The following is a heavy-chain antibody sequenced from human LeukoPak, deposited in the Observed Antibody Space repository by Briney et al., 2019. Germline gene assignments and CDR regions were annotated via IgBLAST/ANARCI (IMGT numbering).Heavy chain of an antibody. V-gene: IGHV3-43*01. CDR2: ISWDAGRT. CDR1: GFTFDDYT. CDR3: AKADTTLDPFDH. J-gene: IGHJ4*02. D-gene: IGHD5-18*01. Sequence: GGSLRLSCAASGFTFDDYTVHWVRQAPGKGLDWVSLISWDAGRTYYADSVKGRFTISRDNSKNSLYLQMNSLRTEDTALYYCAKADTTLDPFDHWGQGTLVTVSS.